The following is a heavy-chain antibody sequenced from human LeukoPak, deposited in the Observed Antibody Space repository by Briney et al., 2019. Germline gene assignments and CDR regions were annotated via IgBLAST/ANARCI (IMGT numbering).Heavy chain of an antibody. D-gene: IGHD3-10*01. J-gene: IGHJ4*02. CDR3: ARESGDGDFFDY. V-gene: IGHV5-51*01. CDR1: GYRFSTYW. CDR2: IYPADSDI. Sequence: GESLKISCKGSGYRFSTYWIAWGRQMPGKGLGWMGLIYPADSDISCSPSFQGQVTISVDKSISTAYLQWSSLKASDTAMYYCARESGDGDFFDYWGQGTLVTVSS.